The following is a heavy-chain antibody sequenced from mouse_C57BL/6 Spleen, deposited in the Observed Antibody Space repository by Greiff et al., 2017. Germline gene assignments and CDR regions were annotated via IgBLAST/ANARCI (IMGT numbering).Heavy chain of an antibody. V-gene: IGHV5-17*01. CDR1: GFTFSDYG. D-gene: IGHD1-1*01. CDR2: ISSGSSTI. Sequence: DVHLVESGGGLVKPGGSLKLSCAASGFTFSDYGMHWVRQAPEKGLEWVAYISSGSSTIYYADTVKGRFTISRDNAKNTLFLQMTSLRSEDTAMYYCANYYGSSWGYYAMDYWGQGTSVTVSS. CDR3: ANYYGSSWGYYAMDY. J-gene: IGHJ4*01.